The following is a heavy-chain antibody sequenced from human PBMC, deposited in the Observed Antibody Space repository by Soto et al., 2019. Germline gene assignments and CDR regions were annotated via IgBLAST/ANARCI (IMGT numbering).Heavy chain of an antibody. CDR2: ILDDGNNK. J-gene: IGHJ4*02. CDR1: GFTFSNYI. V-gene: IGHV3-30-3*01. CDR3: ARDDEGGSYCDLGY. D-gene: IGHD3-10*01. Sequence: QVQLVESGGGVVQPGRSLRLSCAASGFTFSNYIMHWVRQAPGKGLEWVAFILDDGNNKYYADSVKGRFTISRDNSKNTLYLQMNSLRTEDTAVYYCARDDEGGSYCDLGYWGQGTLVTGSS.